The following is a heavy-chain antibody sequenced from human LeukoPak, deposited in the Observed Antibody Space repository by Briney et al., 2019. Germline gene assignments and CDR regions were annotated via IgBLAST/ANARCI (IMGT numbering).Heavy chain of an antibody. CDR2: ISSSGSTI. CDR1: GFTFSDYY. V-gene: IGHV3-11*04. J-gene: IGHJ6*02. CDR3: ARDLYVDIVAPSGMDV. D-gene: IGHD5-12*01. Sequence: GGSLRLSCAASGFTFSDYYMSWIRQAPGKGLEWVSYISSSGSTIYYADSVKGRFTISRDNAKNSLYLQMSSLRAEDTAVYYCARDLYVDIVAPSGMDVWGQGTTVTVSS.